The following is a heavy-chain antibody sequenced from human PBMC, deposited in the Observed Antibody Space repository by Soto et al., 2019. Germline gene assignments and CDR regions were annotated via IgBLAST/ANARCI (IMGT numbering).Heavy chain of an antibody. V-gene: IGHV5-51*01. Sequence: PGESLKISCKGSGYSFTSYWIGWVRQMPGKGLEWMGIIYPGDSDTRYSPSFQGQVTISADKSISTAYLQWSSLKASDTAMYYCARLGSSSSGHQPRDYYYGMDVWGQGTTVTVSS. CDR2: IYPGDSDT. CDR3: ARLGSSSSGHQPRDYYYGMDV. J-gene: IGHJ6*02. D-gene: IGHD6-25*01. CDR1: GYSFTSYW.